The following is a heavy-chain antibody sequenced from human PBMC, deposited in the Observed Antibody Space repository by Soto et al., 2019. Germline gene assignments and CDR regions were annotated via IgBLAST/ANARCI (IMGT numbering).Heavy chain of an antibody. Sequence: SVKVSCKASGGTFSSYAISWVRQAPGQGLEWMGGIIPIFGTANYAQKFQGRVTITADESTSTAYMELSSLRSEDTAVYYCARDRYSNPTPGMDVWGQGTTVTVSS. D-gene: IGHD4-4*01. CDR1: GGTFSSYA. J-gene: IGHJ6*02. CDR3: ARDRYSNPTPGMDV. V-gene: IGHV1-69*13. CDR2: IIPIFGTA.